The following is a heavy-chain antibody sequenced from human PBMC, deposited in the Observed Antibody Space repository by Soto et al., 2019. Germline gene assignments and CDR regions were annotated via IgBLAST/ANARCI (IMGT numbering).Heavy chain of an antibody. CDR1: GFTFSSYG. Sequence: RLSCAASGFTFSSYGMHWVRQAPGKGLEWVAVIWYYGSNKYYADSVKGRFTISRDNSKNTLYLQMNSLRAEDTAVYYCARFYSNYDYFDYWGQGTLVTVSS. CDR2: IWYYGSNK. V-gene: IGHV3-33*01. D-gene: IGHD4-4*01. CDR3: ARFYSNYDYFDY. J-gene: IGHJ4*02.